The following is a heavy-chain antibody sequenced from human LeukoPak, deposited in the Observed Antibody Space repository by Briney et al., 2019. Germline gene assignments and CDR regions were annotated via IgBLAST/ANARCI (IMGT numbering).Heavy chain of an antibody. Sequence: PSETLSLTCTVSGGSISSYYWSWIRQPPGKGLEWIGYIYYSGSTNYNPSLKSRVTISVDTSKNQFSLKLSSVTAADTALYYCARTMITFGGVSASDIWGQGTMVTVSS. V-gene: IGHV4-59*01. CDR1: GGSISSYY. CDR2: IYYSGST. J-gene: IGHJ3*02. D-gene: IGHD3-16*01. CDR3: ARTMITFGGVSASDI.